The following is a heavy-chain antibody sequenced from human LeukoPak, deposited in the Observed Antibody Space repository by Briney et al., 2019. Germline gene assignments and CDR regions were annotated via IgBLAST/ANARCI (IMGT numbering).Heavy chain of an antibody. J-gene: IGHJ3*02. CDR1: GGSITSSSYY. V-gene: IGHV4-39*02. Sequence: PSETLSLTCTVSGGSITSSSYYWGWIRQPPGKGLDWIGTINYSGTTYYNPSLKSRVTISVDTSENHFSLKLSSVTAADTAVYYCARVVQLWLAPGTFDIWGHGTMVTVSS. CDR3: ARVVQLWLAPGTFDI. CDR2: INYSGTT. D-gene: IGHD6-19*01.